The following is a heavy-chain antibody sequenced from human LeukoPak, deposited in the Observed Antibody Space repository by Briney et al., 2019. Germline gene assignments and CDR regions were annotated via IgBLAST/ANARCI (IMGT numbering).Heavy chain of an antibody. CDR1: GFTFSSYA. V-gene: IGHV3-23*01. D-gene: IGHD5-18*01. Sequence: PGGSLRLSCAASGFTFSSYAMSWVRQAPGKGLEWVSAISGSGGSTYYADSVKGRFTISRDNSKNTLYLQMYSLRAEDTAVYYCAKDRTGYSYLFDYWGQGTLVTVSS. CDR3: AKDRTGYSYLFDY. J-gene: IGHJ4*02. CDR2: ISGSGGST.